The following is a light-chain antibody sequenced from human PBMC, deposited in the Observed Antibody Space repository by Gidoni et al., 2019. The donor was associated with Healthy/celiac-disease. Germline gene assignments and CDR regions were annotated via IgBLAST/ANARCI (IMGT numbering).Light chain of an antibody. Sequence: DIQMTQSPSSLSASVGDRVTITCRASQSISSYLNWYQQKPVKAPKLLIYAASSLQSGVPSRFSGSGSGTAFTLTISSLQPEAFATYYCQQSYSTLWTFXQXTKVEIK. J-gene: IGKJ1*01. CDR3: QQSYSTLWT. CDR2: AAS. CDR1: QSISSY. V-gene: IGKV1-39*01.